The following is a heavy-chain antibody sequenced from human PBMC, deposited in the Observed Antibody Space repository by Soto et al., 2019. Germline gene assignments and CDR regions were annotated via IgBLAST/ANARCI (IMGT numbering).Heavy chain of an antibody. CDR3: ARARIVWQQLDPCNYFDY. V-gene: IGHV4-30-4*01. Sequence: SETLSLTCTVSGGSISSGDYYWSWIRQPPGKGLEWIGYIYYSGSTYYNPSLKSRVTISVDTSKNQFSLKLSSVTAADTAVYYCARARIVWQQLDPCNYFDYWGQGTLVTVSS. CDR1: GGSISSGDYY. D-gene: IGHD6-13*01. CDR2: IYYSGST. J-gene: IGHJ4*02.